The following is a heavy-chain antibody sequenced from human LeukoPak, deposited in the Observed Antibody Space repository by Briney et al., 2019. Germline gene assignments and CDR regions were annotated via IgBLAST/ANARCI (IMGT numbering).Heavy chain of an antibody. CDR1: GFTFSSYE. CDR2: ISSSGSTI. CDR3: ARVGDGYNYDFDY. D-gene: IGHD5-24*01. V-gene: IGHV3-48*03. Sequence: GGSLRLSCAASGFTFSSYEMNWVRQAPGKGLEWVSYISSSGSTIYYADSVKGRFTISRDNAKNSLYLQTNSLRAKDTAVYYCARVGDGYNYDFDYWGQGTLVTVSS. J-gene: IGHJ4*02.